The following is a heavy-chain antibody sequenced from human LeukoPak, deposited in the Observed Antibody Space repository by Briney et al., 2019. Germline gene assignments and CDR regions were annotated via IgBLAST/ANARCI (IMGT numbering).Heavy chain of an antibody. V-gene: IGHV3-30*18. J-gene: IGHJ6*02. CDR3: AKDLNRYYDFWSGPKSYYYGMDV. CDR1: GFTFSSYG. Sequence: PGGSLRLSCAASGFTFSSYGMHWVRQAPGKGLEWVAVISYDGSNKYYADSVKGRFTISSDNSKNTLYLQMNSLRAEDTAVYYCAKDLNRYYDFWSGPKSYYYGMDVWGQGTTVTVSS. CDR2: ISYDGSNK. D-gene: IGHD3-3*01.